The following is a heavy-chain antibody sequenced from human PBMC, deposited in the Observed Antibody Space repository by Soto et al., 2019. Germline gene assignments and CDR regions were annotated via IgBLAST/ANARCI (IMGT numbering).Heavy chain of an antibody. CDR3: ARDVQQLLVRVLDSDDD. V-gene: IGHV1-3*01. Sequence: ASVKVSCKASGYTFTSYAMHWVRQAPGQRLEWMGWINAGNGNTKYSQKFQGRVTITTDTSASTAYRELSSLRSEDTAVYYCARDVQQLLVRVLDSDDDWGQGTLVTVSS. D-gene: IGHD6-19*01. J-gene: IGHJ4*02. CDR2: INAGNGNT. CDR1: GYTFTSYA.